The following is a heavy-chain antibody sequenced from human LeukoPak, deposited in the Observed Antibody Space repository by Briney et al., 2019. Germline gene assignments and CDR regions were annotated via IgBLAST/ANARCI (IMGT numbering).Heavy chain of an antibody. J-gene: IGHJ5*02. Sequence: ASVKVSCKASGYTFTSYYMHWLRQPAGQGLDWMGIINPSGPSTNYAQKFQGRVKMTRHTSTNTVYMELGSLRSEDTAVYYCARVAAAGFAYDKFDPWGQGTLVTVSS. CDR3: ARVAAAGFAYDKFDP. V-gene: IGHV1-46*01. CDR1: GYTFTSYY. D-gene: IGHD6-13*01. CDR2: INPSGPST.